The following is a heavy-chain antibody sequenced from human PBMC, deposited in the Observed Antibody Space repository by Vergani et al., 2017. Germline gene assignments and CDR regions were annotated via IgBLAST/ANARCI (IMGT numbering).Heavy chain of an antibody. CDR3: ARDVLGYDYYMDV. CDR2: IYTSGST. CDR1: GGSISSGSYY. J-gene: IGHJ6*03. V-gene: IGHV4-61*02. Sequence: QVQLQESGPGLVKPSQTLSLTCTVSGGSISSGSYYWSWIRQPAGKGLEWIGRIYTSGSTNYNPSLKSGVTMSVDTSKNQFSLKLSSVTAADTAVYYCARDVLGYDYYMDVWGKGTTVTVSS.